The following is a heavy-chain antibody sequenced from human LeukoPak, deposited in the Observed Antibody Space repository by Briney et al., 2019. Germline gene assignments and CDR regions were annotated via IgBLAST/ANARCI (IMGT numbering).Heavy chain of an antibody. CDR1: GFTVSSNY. V-gene: IGHV3-53*05. D-gene: IGHD3/OR15-3a*01. Sequence: GGSLRLSCAASGFTVSSNYMSWVRQAPGKGLEWVSVIYTGGSTYYADSVKGRFTISRDNSKSSLYLQMNSLRTEDTALYYCAKDNKDWTIDYWGQGTLVTASS. CDR2: IYTGGST. CDR3: AKDNKDWTIDY. J-gene: IGHJ4*02.